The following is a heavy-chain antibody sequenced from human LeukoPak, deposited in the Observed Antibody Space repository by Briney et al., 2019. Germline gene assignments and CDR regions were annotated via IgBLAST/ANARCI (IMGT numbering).Heavy chain of an antibody. CDR3: ARERISCRGDCLDL. V-gene: IGHV1-2*02. D-gene: IGHD2-21*02. J-gene: IGHJ4*02. Sequence: ASVKVSCKASGYTFTGYYMHWVRQAPGQGLEWMGWINPNSGGTNYAQKFQGRVTMTRDTSISTAYMELSRLRSDDTALYYCARERISCRGDCLDLWGQGTLVTVSS. CDR1: GYTFTGYY. CDR2: INPNSGGT.